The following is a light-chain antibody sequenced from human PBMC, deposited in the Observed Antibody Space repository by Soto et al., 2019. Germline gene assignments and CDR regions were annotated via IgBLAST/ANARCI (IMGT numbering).Light chain of an antibody. CDR1: SSNLGAGYD. V-gene: IGLV1-40*01. CDR2: GNR. Sequence: QSVLTQPPSVSGAPGQRVTISCTGNSSNLGAGYDVHWYQQLPGAAPKLVIFGNRNRPSGVPERFSGSKSGTSASLAITGLQAEDEAEYYCSSYTNINTRACVFGTGTKVNVL. J-gene: IGLJ1*01. CDR3: SSYTNINTRACV.